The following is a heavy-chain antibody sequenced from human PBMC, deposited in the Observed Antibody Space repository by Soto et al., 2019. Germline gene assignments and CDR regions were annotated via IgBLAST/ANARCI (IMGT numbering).Heavy chain of an antibody. J-gene: IGHJ3*02. CDR3: TKDLENYYDSCGYYTPDAFDI. D-gene: IGHD3-22*01. CDR2: ISYDGSNK. V-gene: IGHV3-30*18. CDR1: GFTFSSYG. Sequence: GGSLRLSCAASGFTFSSYGMHWVRQAPGKGLEWVAVISYDGSNKYYADAVKGRFTISRDNSKNTLFLQMNSLRAEDTAVYYCTKDLENYYDSCGYYTPDAFDIWGQGTMVTVSS.